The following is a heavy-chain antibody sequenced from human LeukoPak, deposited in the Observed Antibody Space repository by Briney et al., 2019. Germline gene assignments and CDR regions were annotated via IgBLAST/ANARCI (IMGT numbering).Heavy chain of an antibody. J-gene: IGHJ6*02. CDR3: ARSDKMDV. CDR2: INPSEGST. Sequence: ASVKVSRKASGYTFTSYHIHWVRQVPGQGLEWMGVINPSEGSTDYAQKFQDRVSLTRDTSTSTVYMDLSRLRYEDTAVYYCARSDKMDVWGQGTTVTVSS. CDR1: GYTFTSYH. V-gene: IGHV1-46*01.